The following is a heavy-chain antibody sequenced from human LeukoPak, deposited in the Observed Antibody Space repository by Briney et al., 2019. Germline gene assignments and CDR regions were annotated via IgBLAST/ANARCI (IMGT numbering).Heavy chain of an antibody. J-gene: IGHJ6*03. CDR1: GYTFTSYG. D-gene: IGHD4-17*01. Sequence: GASVKVSCKASGYTFTSYGISWVRQAPGQGLEWMGWINPNSGGTNYAQKFQGRVTMTRDTSISTAYMELSRLRSDDTAVYYCARDHSYGDHYYYYYYYMDVWGKGTTVTVSS. V-gene: IGHV1-2*02. CDR2: INPNSGGT. CDR3: ARDHSYGDHYYYYYYYMDV.